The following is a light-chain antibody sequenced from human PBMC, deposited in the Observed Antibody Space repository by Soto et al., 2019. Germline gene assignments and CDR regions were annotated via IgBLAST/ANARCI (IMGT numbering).Light chain of an antibody. CDR2: DAS. J-gene: IGKJ4*01. Sequence: EIVLTQSPATLSLSPEERATLSCRASQSVSSYLAWYHQKPGQAPRLLIYDASNRATGIPARFSGSGSGTDFTLTISSLEPEDFAVYYCQQRSNWPPRLTFGGGTKVEIK. CDR1: QSVSSY. CDR3: QQRSNWPPRLT. V-gene: IGKV3-11*01.